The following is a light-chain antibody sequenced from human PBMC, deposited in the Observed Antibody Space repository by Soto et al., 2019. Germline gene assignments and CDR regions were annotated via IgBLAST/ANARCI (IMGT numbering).Light chain of an antibody. CDR3: QQYNNGPLT. V-gene: IGKV3-15*01. Sequence: EIVMTQSPATLSVSPGERATLSCRASQSVSSNLAWYQQKPGQAPRLLIYGASTRATGIPARFSGSGSGTEFTLTISSLQSEDFAVYYCQQYNNGPLTFGGGNKGEIK. CDR2: GAS. CDR1: QSVSSN. J-gene: IGKJ4*01.